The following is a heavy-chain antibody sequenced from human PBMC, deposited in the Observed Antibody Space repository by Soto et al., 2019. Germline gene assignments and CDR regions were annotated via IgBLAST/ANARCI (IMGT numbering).Heavy chain of an antibody. CDR1: GYTFIGYY. CDR2: INPRSGDT. Sequence: QVQLVQSGAEVKKPGASVKVTCKASGYTFIGYYIHWVRQAPGQALEWMGRINPRSGDTTYAQKFQGMLTMTRDTSISTAYMELSSLRSDDTAVYYCGRDGVGATPLGWFDPWGQGSLVTVSS. D-gene: IGHD1-26*01. CDR3: GRDGVGATPLGWFDP. V-gene: IGHV1-2*06. J-gene: IGHJ5*02.